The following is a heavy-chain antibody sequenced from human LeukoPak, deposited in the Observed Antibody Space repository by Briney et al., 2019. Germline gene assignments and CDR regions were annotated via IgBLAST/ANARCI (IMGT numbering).Heavy chain of an antibody. Sequence: SETLSLTCAVYGGSFSGYYWSWIRQPPGKGLEWIGYIYHSGSAYYNPSLKSRVTISVDRSKNQFSLKLSSVTAADTAVYYCARSRGGYNRFDYWGQGTLVTVSS. J-gene: IGHJ4*02. D-gene: IGHD5-12*01. V-gene: IGHV4-30-2*01. CDR2: IYHSGSA. CDR3: ARSRGGYNRFDY. CDR1: GGSFSGYY.